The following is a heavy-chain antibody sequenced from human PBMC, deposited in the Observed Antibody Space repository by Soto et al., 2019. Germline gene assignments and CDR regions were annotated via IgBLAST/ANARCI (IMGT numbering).Heavy chain of an antibody. CDR3: ARARGSSWSYYFDC. D-gene: IGHD6-13*01. CDR2: ISYDGSNK. Sequence: QVQLVESGGGVVQPGRSLRLSCAASGFTFSSYAMHWVRQAPGKGLEWVAVISYDGSNKYYADSVKGRFTISRDNSKNTLYLQMSSPIAADTPAYYGARARGSSWSYYFDCCDQGTLVTVSS. V-gene: IGHV3-30-3*01. J-gene: IGHJ4*02. CDR1: GFTFSSYA.